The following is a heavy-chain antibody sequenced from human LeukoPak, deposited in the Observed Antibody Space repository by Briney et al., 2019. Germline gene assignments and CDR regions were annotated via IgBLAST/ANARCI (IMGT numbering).Heavy chain of an antibody. Sequence: GGSLRLSCAASGFTFSRDWMHWVRQAPGKGPEWVSRISDDGSITTYADSVQGRFTISRDNAKSTMFLQMSSLRAEDTAVYFCARRFYQTNVYDRHFDHWGQGILVTVSS. CDR1: GFTFSRDW. V-gene: IGHV3-74*03. CDR3: ARRFYQTNVYDRHFDH. CDR2: ISDDGSIT. J-gene: IGHJ4*02. D-gene: IGHD2-8*01.